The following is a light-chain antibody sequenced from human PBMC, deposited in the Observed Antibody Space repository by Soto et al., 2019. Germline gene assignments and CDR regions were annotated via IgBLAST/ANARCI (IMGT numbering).Light chain of an antibody. CDR1: QSIRSR. CDR3: QQYNSYPWT. V-gene: IGKV1-5*03. Sequence: DIQMTQSPSTLPASVGDRVTITCRASQSIRSRLAWYQQKPGKAPKLLIYKASSLETGVPLRFSGSGSGTEFTLTISSLQPDDFATYYCQQYNSYPWTFGQGTKVDIK. CDR2: KAS. J-gene: IGKJ1*01.